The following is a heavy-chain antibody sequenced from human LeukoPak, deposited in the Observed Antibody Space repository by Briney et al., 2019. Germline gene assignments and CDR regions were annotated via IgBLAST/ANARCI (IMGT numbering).Heavy chain of an antibody. Sequence: SETLSLTCTVSGGSISSSSYYLAWIRQPPGKGLEWIGSIYYSGNTYYNPSLKSRVTISVDSSKNQFSLKLSSVTAADTAVYYCARGVVAAAGRTFDFWGQGTLVTVSS. CDR1: GGSISSSSYY. J-gene: IGHJ4*02. V-gene: IGHV4-39*07. D-gene: IGHD6-13*01. CDR3: ARGVVAAAGRTFDF. CDR2: IYYSGNT.